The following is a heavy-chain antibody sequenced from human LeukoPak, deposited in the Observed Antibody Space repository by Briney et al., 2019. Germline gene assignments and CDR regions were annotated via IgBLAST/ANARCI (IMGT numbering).Heavy chain of an antibody. D-gene: IGHD3-10*01. V-gene: IGHV1-46*01. CDR1: GYTFTSYY. CDR3: ARDISPYYYGSGPYRGSAFDI. Sequence: ASVKVSCKASGYTFTSYYMHWVRQAPGQGLEWMGIINPSGGSTSYAQKFQGRVTMTRDTSTSTVYMELSSLRSEDTAVYYCARDISPYYYGSGPYRGSAFDIWGQGTMVTVSS. J-gene: IGHJ3*02. CDR2: INPSGGST.